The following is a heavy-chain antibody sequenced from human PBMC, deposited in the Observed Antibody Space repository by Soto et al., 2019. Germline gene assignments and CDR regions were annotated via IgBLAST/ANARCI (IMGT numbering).Heavy chain of an antibody. J-gene: IGHJ5*02. V-gene: IGHV5-51*01. CDR2: IYPSDSDT. D-gene: IGHD2-2*01. CDR3: ARGYCTTTICDPWFDP. CDR1: GYSFTSYW. Sequence: HGESLKISCTGVGYSFTSYWIGWVRQMPGKGLEWMGIIYPSDSDTRYSPSFQGQVTISADKSITTAYLQWSSLKASDTAMYYCARGYCTTTICDPWFDPWGQGTLVTVSS.